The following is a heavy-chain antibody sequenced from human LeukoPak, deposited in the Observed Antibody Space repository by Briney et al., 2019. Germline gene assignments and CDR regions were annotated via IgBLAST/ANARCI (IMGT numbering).Heavy chain of an antibody. J-gene: IGHJ5*02. CDR1: GVSINTYY. D-gene: IGHD1-26*01. V-gene: IGHV4-4*09. CDR2: IYNGGNT. Sequence: SETLSLTCTVSGVSINTYYASWIRQAPGKGLEFIGFIYNGGNTNYNPSLKSRATISVDTSNNQFSLRLTSVTAADTAMYYCAAGPWELDLWGQGTLVTVSS. CDR3: AAGPWELDL.